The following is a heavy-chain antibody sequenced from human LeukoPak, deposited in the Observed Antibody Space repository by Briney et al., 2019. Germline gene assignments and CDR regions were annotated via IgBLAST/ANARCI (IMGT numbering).Heavy chain of an antibody. CDR3: ARSYSGSFLY. CDR2: VYHGGNT. CDR1: GYSISNGYY. Sequence: SETLSLTCTVSGYSISNGYYWDWIRQPPGKGLEFIGSVYHGGNTYYKASLKSRVTISLDTSKNQFSLRLSSVTAADTAVYYCARSYSGSFLYWGQGSLVTVSS. J-gene: IGHJ1*01. V-gene: IGHV4-38-2*02. D-gene: IGHD1-26*01.